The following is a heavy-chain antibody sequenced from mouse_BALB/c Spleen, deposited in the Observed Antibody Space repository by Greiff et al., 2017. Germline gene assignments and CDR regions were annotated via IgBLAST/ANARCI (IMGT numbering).Heavy chain of an antibody. J-gene: IGHJ3*01. V-gene: IGHV14-1*02. D-gene: IGHD1-1*02. CDR1: GFNFTDYY. CDR2: IDPENGNT. Sequence: EVQLQQSGAELVRPGALVKLSCKASGFNFTDYYMHWVKQRPEQGLEWIGWIDPENGNTIYDPKFQGKASITADTSSNTAYLQLSSLTSEDTAVYYCASDYGWDWAWFAYWGQGTLVTVSA. CDR3: ASDYGWDWAWFAY.